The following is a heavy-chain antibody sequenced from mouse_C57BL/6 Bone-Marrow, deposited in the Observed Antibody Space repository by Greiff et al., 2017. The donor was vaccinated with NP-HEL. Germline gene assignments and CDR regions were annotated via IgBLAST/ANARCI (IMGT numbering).Heavy chain of an antibody. D-gene: IGHD1-1*01. CDR1: GYTFTSYG. J-gene: IGHJ2*01. Sequence: VQLQQSGAELARPGASVKLSCKASGYTFTSYGISWVKQRTGQGLEWIGEIYPRSGNTYYNEKFKGKATLTADKSSSTAYMELRSLTSEDSAVYFCARSSSLFDYGGQGTTLTVSS. V-gene: IGHV1-81*01. CDR2: IYPRSGNT. CDR3: ARSSSLFDY.